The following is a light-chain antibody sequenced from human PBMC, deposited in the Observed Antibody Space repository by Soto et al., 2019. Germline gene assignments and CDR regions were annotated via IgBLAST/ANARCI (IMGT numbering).Light chain of an antibody. CDR1: QSVDNR. J-gene: IGKJ1*01. CDR2: GAT. V-gene: IGKV3-15*01. CDR3: QQYIDWPRT. Sequence: EVVLTQSPATLSVSPGERATLSCRASQSVDNRLAWYQHTPGQAPRLLIYGATYRATGVPANFSGSGSGTEFTLTITSLQSEDFALYYCQQYIDWPRTFGQGTKVDI.